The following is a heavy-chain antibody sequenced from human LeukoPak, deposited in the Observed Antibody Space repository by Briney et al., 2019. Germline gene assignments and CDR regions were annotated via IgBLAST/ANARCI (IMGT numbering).Heavy chain of an antibody. V-gene: IGHV4-31*03. Sequence: SQTLSLTCTVSGGSISSGGYYWSWIRQHPGKGLEWIGYIYCSGSTYYNPSLKSRVTISVDTSKNQFSLKLSSVTAADTAVYYCARFLSSEYYYYGMDVWGQGTTVTVSS. J-gene: IGHJ6*02. CDR3: ARFLSSEYYYYGMDV. CDR1: GGSISSGGYY. D-gene: IGHD6-6*01. CDR2: IYCSGST.